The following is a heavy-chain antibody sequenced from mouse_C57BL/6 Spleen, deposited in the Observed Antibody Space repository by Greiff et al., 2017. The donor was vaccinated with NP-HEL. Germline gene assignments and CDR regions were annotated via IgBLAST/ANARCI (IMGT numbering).Heavy chain of an antibody. J-gene: IGHJ2*01. CDR1: GYAFSSSW. D-gene: IGHD3-2*02. V-gene: IGHV1-82*01. Sequence: QVQLKESGPELVKPGASVKISCKASGYAFSSSWMNWVKQRPGKGLEWIGRIYPGDGDTNYNGKFKGKATLTADKSSSTAYMQLSSLTSEDSAVYFCARELDSSGYDYFDYWGQGTTLTVSS. CDR3: ARELDSSGYDYFDY. CDR2: IYPGDGDT.